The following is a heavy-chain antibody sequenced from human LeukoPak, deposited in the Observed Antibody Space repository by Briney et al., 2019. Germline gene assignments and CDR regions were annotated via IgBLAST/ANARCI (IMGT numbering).Heavy chain of an antibody. D-gene: IGHD3-22*01. CDR3: AKAMSTDHYDSRGFYRVDFDS. CDR1: GFPFGSYS. CDR2: LTNSGGSGGVT. Sequence: GGSLRLSCVGSGFPFGSYSINWVRQAPGKGLEWVSALTNSGGSGGVTYYADSVKGRFIISRDNSKSTLYLQLSSLRAEDTAVYYCAKAMSTDHYDSRGFYRVDFDSWGQGTLVTVSS. V-gene: IGHV3-23*01. J-gene: IGHJ4*02.